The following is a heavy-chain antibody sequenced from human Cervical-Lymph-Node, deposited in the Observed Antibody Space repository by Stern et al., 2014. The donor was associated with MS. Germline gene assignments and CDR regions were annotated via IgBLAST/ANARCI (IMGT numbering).Heavy chain of an antibody. V-gene: IGHV5-51*01. CDR3: ARLFSGSWGDAFDV. CDR1: GYIFTNNW. J-gene: IGHJ3*01. Sequence: EVQLVESGAEVKKPGEPLKISCKVSGYIFTNNWIGWVRQMPGKGLEWMGVIYPVDSETRYSPSFQGQVTISLDKSITTAYLQWSSLKASDTAMYYCARLFSGSWGDAFDVWGQGTMISVSS. D-gene: IGHD1-26*01. CDR2: IYPVDSET.